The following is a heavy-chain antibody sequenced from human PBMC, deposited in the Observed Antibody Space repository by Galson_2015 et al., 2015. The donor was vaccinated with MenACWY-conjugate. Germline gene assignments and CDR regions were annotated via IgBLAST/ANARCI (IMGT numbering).Heavy chain of an antibody. Sequence: SLRLSCATSGFTFSNSWMGWFRQAPGKGLEWVANIKQDGRGKYYVDSVKGRFIISRDNAKNSLFLQMDSLRAEDTALYYCARAKEQWLSKTFDLWGQGTMVTVSS. J-gene: IGHJ3*01. CDR1: GFTFSNSW. D-gene: IGHD6-19*01. CDR2: IKQDGRGK. V-gene: IGHV3-7*01. CDR3: ARAKEQWLSKTFDL.